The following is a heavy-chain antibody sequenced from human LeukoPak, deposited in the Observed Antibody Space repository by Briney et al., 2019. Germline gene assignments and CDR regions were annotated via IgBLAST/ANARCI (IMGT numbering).Heavy chain of an antibody. CDR2: IYPGDSDT. CDR3: ARRTGPLYFDY. Sequence: GESLKISCKGSGYSFSSYWIGWVRQMPGKGLEWMGIIYPGDSDTTYSPSFQGKVTISADKSISSAYLQWSSLKASDTAMYYCARRTGPLYFDYWGQGTLVTVYS. D-gene: IGHD1-14*01. CDR1: GYSFSSYW. V-gene: IGHV5-51*01. J-gene: IGHJ4*02.